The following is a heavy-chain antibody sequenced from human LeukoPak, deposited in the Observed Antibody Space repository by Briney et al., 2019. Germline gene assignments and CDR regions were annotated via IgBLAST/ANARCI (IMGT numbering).Heavy chain of an antibody. CDR3: ARLSRPYDFWSGLCFDY. J-gene: IGHJ4*02. CDR2: INPNSGGT. Sequence: GASVKVSCKASGYTFTGYYMHWVRQAPGQGLEWMGWINPNSGGTNYAQKSQGRVTMTRDTSISTAYMELSRLRSDDTAVYYCARLSRPYDFWSGLCFDYWGQGTLVTVSS. V-gene: IGHV1-2*02. D-gene: IGHD3-3*01. CDR1: GYTFTGYY.